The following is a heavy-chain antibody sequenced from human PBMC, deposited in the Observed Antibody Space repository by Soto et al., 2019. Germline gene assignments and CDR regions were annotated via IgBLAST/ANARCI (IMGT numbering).Heavy chain of an antibody. CDR2: AYWDDDN. J-gene: IGHJ4*02. Sequence: QITVRESGPTLVNPTQTLTLTCSFSGFSLTTRPMGVGWIRQSPGKALEGLGFAYWDDDNGYSPSLRSRLTVTKDTSKSQVVLTVTNMDPGDRDTNYCDHRLEGYSWKDGYFDNWGQGNPVTVSS. CDR3: DHRLEGYSWKDGYFDN. V-gene: IGHV2-5*02. D-gene: IGHD1-1*01. CDR1: GFSLTTRPMG.